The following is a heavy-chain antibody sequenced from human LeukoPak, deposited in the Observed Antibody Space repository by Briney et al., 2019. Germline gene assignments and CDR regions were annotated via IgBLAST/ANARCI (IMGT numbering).Heavy chain of an antibody. J-gene: IGHJ3*02. V-gene: IGHV1-18*01. D-gene: IGHD5-18*01. CDR2: ISAYNGNT. Sequence: GASVKVSCKASGYTFTSYGISWVRQAPGQGLEWMGWISAYNGNTNYAQKLQGRVTMTTDTSTSTAYMEPRSLRSDDTAVYYCARDWAVNKCGYSYPYCERVAFDIWGQGTMVTVSS. CDR3: ARDWAVNKCGYSYPYCERVAFDI. CDR1: GYTFTSYG.